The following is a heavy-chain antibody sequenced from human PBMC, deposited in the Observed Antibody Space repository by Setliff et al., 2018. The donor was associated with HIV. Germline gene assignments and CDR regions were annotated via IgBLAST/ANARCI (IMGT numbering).Heavy chain of an antibody. CDR2: IRGSGGST. Sequence: SLRLSCAASGFTFSSYAMAWVRQAPGKGLEWVSAIRGSGGSTYYADPVKGRFTISRDKSKNTVYLQMYSLRAEDTALYYCAKDRVGYCSSISCPGGFDYWGQGTLVTVSS. CDR1: GFTFSSYA. D-gene: IGHD2-2*03. V-gene: IGHV3-23*01. CDR3: AKDRVGYCSSISCPGGFDY. J-gene: IGHJ4*02.